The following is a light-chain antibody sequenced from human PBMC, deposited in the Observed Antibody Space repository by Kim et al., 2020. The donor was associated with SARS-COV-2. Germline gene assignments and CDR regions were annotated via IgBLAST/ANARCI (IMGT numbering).Light chain of an antibody. CDR1: SGSVSTSYY. CDR2: STN. Sequence: GGTVTLTCGLSSGSVSTSYYPSWYQQTPGQAPRTLIYSTNTRSSGVPDRFSGSILGNKAALTITGAQADDESDYYCVLYMGSGLWVFGGGTKVTVL. J-gene: IGLJ3*02. CDR3: VLYMGSGLWV. V-gene: IGLV8-61*01.